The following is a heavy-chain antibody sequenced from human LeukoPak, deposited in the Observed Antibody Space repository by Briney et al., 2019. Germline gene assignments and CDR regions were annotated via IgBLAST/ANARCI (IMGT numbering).Heavy chain of an antibody. CDR3: ARESLYSGSYYYYGMDV. CDR2: INPNSGGT. D-gene: IGHD1-26*01. V-gene: IGHV1-2*02. J-gene: IGHJ6*02. CDR1: GYTFTGYY. Sequence: ASVKVSCKASGYTFTGYYMHWVRQAPGQGLEWMGWINPNSGGTNYAQKFRGRVTMTRDTSISTAYMELSRLRSDDTAVYYCARESLYSGSYYYYGMDVWGQGTTVTVSS.